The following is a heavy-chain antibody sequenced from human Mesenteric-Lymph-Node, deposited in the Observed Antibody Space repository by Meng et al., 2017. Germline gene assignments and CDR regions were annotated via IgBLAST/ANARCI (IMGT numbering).Heavy chain of an antibody. CDR3: AHCSIWESYRYQH. V-gene: IGHV2-5*02. J-gene: IGHJ1*01. CDR2: IYWDDDK. D-gene: IGHD3-16*02. Sequence: QLTFKESGPTLVKTTQTLTLTCTFSGFSLTTSGVSVGWIRQPPGKALEWLALIYWDDDKRYSPSLKSRVTITKDTSKNQVVLTITNMDPVDTATYYCAHCSIWESYRYQHWGQGTLVTVSS. CDR1: GFSLTTSGVS.